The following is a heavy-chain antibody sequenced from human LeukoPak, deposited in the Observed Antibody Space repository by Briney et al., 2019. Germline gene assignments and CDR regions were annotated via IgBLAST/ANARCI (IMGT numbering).Heavy chain of an antibody. J-gene: IGHJ4*02. CDR2: INHSGST. V-gene: IGHV4-34*01. D-gene: IGHD6-13*01. Sequence: PSETLSLTCAVYGGSFSGYYWSWIRQPPGKGLEWIGEINHSGSTNYNPSLKSRVTISVDTSKNQFSLKLSSVTAADTAVYYCARDRYMYSSRRIDYWGQGTLVTVSS. CDR3: ARDRYMYSSRRIDY. CDR1: GGSFSGYY.